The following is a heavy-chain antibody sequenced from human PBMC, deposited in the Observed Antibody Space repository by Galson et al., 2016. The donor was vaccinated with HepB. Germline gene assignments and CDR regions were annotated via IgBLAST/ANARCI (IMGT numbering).Heavy chain of an antibody. CDR2: INPSGGST. V-gene: IGHV1-46*01. J-gene: IGHJ3*02. Sequence: SVKVSCKASGYTFTSHYMHWVRQAPGQGLEWMGIINPSGGSTSYAQKFQGRVTMTRDTSTGTVYMVLSSLRSEDTAVYYCARGVVGSTTLSAFDIWGQGTMVTVSS. CDR3: ARGVVGSTTLSAFDI. D-gene: IGHD1-26*01. CDR1: GYTFTSHY.